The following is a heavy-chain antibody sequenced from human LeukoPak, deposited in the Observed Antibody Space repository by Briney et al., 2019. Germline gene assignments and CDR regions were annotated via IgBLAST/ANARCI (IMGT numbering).Heavy chain of an antibody. CDR2: ISGSGGST. J-gene: IGHJ4*02. CDR1: GFNFNEYA. Sequence: GSLRLSCVASGFNFNEYAMAWVRQAPGKGLEWVSAISGSGGSTYYADSVKGRFTISRDNSKNTLYLQMNSLRAEDTAVYYCAKGRPVTMIVVVIRDIDYWGQGTLVTVSS. D-gene: IGHD3-22*01. V-gene: IGHV3-23*01. CDR3: AKGRPVTMIVVVIRDIDY.